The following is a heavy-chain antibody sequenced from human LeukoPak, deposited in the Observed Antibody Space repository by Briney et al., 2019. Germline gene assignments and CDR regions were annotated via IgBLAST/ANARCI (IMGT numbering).Heavy chain of an antibody. V-gene: IGHV1-18*01. CDR2: INTYSGNT. J-gene: IGHJ4*02. Sequence: ASVKVSCKASGYTFSNYGITWVRQAPGQGLEWMGWINTYSGNTNYAQKLKGRVTMTTDTSTSTAYMALRSLRSDDTAVYYCARSLDASWLQCPEFWGQGTLVTVSP. CDR3: ARSLDASWLQCPEF. CDR1: GYTFSNYG. D-gene: IGHD5-24*01.